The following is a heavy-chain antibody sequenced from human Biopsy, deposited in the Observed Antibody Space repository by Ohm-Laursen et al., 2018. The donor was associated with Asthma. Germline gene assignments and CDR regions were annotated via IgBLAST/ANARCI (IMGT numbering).Heavy chain of an antibody. J-gene: IGHJ6*02. Sequence: TLSLTCRVSGGYTGSSDHHWAWIRQAPGKGLEWIGFVFWSGSTHYSRSLERRVSISIDTATNEFSTKLWSVTPADTAVYFCARVVSYGDIYFGIDVWGPGSTVVVS. V-gene: IGHV4-30-4*01. CDR1: GGYTGSSDHH. D-gene: IGHD4-17*01. CDR2: VFWSGST. CDR3: ARVVSYGDIYFGIDV.